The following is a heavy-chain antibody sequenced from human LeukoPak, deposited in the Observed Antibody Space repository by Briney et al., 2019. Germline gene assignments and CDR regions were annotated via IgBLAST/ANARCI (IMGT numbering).Heavy chain of an antibody. CDR1: GVSISSYY. J-gene: IGHJ4*02. CDR3: ARHVYGGNSFFDY. D-gene: IGHD4-23*01. CDR2: ISYSGST. Sequence: SETLSLTCTVSGVSISSYYWSWIRQPPGKGLEGSGYISYSGSTNYNPSLKSRVTISVDTSKNQFSLKLRSVTAADTAVYYCARHVYGGNSFFDYWGQGTLVTVSS. V-gene: IGHV4-59*08.